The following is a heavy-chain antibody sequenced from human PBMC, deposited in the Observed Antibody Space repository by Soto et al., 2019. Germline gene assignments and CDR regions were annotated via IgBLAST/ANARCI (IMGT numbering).Heavy chain of an antibody. V-gene: IGHV3-23*01. J-gene: IGHJ4*02. CDR1: GFTFSNYA. CDR3: AKSVSSVAGNSAPIDY. D-gene: IGHD6-19*01. Sequence: EVQLLESGGGLVQPGGSLRLSCAASGFTFSNYAMSWVRQTPGKGLEWVSVISGRGDKADFADSVKGRFTISRDDSRNTVYLQMNSLRVDDTAVYYCAKSVSSVAGNSAPIDYWGQGTLVTVSS. CDR2: ISGRGDKA.